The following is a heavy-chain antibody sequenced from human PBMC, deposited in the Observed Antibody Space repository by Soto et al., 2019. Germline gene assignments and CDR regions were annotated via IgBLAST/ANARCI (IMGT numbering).Heavy chain of an antibody. CDR3: ARVRFGEWGYAMEV. CDR1: GLTFSDCY. D-gene: IGHD3-10*01. CDR2: ISSSGSSI. V-gene: IGHV3-11*01. Sequence: QVQLVESGGGLVKPGGSLRLSCAASGLTFSDCYMNWIRQAPGKGLEWVSYISSSGSSINYAGSVKGRFTISRDNAKNSLYLQMNSLRAEDTAMYYCARVRFGEWGYAMEVWGQGNTVTVSS. J-gene: IGHJ6*02.